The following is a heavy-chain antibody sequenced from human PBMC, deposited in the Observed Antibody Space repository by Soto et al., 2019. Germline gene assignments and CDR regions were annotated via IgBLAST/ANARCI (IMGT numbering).Heavy chain of an antibody. Sequence: PGGSLRLSCAASGFTFSSYAMSWVRQAPGKGLEWVSAISGSGGSTYYADSVKGRFTISRDNSKNTLYLQMNSLRAEDTAVYYCAKDPSGGGGWYRDEYFQHWGQGTLVTVSS. D-gene: IGHD2-15*01. CDR3: AKDPSGGGGWYRDEYFQH. CDR2: ISGSGGST. V-gene: IGHV3-23*01. J-gene: IGHJ1*01. CDR1: GFTFSSYA.